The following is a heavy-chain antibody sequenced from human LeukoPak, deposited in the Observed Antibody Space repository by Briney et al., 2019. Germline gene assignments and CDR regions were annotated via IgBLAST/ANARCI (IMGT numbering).Heavy chain of an antibody. D-gene: IGHD5-12*01. V-gene: IGHV1-69*05. J-gene: IGHJ6*03. CDR3: ARGDVVATSYMDV. Sequence: SVKVSCKASGGTFSSYAISWVRQATGHGLEWMGRIIPIFGTANYEQKFQGRVTITTDESTSTAYMELSSLRSEDTAVYYCARGDVVATSYMDVWGKGTTVTASS. CDR2: IIPIFGTA. CDR1: GGTFSSYA.